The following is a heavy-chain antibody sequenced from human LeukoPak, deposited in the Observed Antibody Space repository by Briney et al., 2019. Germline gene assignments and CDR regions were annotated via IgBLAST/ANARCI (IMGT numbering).Heavy chain of an antibody. CDR1: GYTFNTYG. Sequence: ASVKVSCKASGYTFNTYGITWVRQAPGQGLEWMGWINIHNGYTIYGQKIQGRVTMTADKSTNTAHMDLRSLRSDDTAVYYCAREAPQSNWRGDYFDYWGQGTQVTVSS. D-gene: IGHD1-1*01. CDR2: INIHNGYT. V-gene: IGHV1-18*01. CDR3: AREAPQSNWRGDYFDY. J-gene: IGHJ4*02.